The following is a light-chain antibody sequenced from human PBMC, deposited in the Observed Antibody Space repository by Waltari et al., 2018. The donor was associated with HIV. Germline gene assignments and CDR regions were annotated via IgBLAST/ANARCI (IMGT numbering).Light chain of an antibody. V-gene: IGLV3-25*03. J-gene: IGLJ3*02. CDR3: QSADGSGTWV. CDR1: ALANQH. CDR2: KDT. Sequence: SSELIQPPSVSVSPGQTARITFFGDALANQHVYWYQQKTGQAPVVVIYKDTGRPSGIPERFYGSSSGKIVTLSISGVQAEDEADYYCQSADGSGTWVFGGGTKLTVL.